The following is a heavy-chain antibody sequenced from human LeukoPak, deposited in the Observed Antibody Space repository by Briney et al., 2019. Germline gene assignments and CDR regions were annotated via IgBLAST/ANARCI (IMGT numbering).Heavy chain of an antibody. CDR3: AREDHSNYEY. CDR1: GFIFSNYW. V-gene: IGHV3-7*03. Sequence: GGSLRLSCAASGFIFSNYWMSWFRQAPGKGLERVASIKQDGTETHYVDSVKGRFTISKDNAKNSLYLQLDSLRAEDTAVYYCAREDHSNYEYWGQGTLVTVSS. CDR2: IKQDGTET. J-gene: IGHJ4*02. D-gene: IGHD4-11*01.